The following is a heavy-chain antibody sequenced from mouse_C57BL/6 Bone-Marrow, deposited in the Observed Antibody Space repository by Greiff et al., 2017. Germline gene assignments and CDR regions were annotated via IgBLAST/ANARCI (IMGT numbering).Heavy chain of an antibody. D-gene: IGHD1-1*01. CDR3: ARLEFDGSSGDWYFDV. CDR1: GYTFTSYD. J-gene: IGHJ1*03. CDR2: IYPRDGST. V-gene: IGHV1-85*01. Sequence: QVQLKQSGPELVKPGASVKLSCKASGYTFTSYDINWVKQRPGQGLEWIGWIYPRDGSTKYNEKFKGKATLTVDTSSSTAYMELHSLTSEDSAVYFCARLEFDGSSGDWYFDVCGTGTTVTVSS.